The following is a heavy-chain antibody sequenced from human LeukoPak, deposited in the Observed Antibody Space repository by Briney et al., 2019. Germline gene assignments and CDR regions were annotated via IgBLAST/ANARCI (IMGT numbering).Heavy chain of an antibody. Sequence: GGSLRLSCAASGFTFSSYGMHWVRQAPGKGLEWVAIISYDGSNKYYADSVRGRFTISRDNSKNTLYLQMNSLRAEGTAVYYCARGEDRIQLWLRYWGQGTLVTVSS. J-gene: IGHJ4*02. D-gene: IGHD5-18*01. V-gene: IGHV3-30*03. CDR1: GFTFSSYG. CDR2: ISYDGSNK. CDR3: ARGEDRIQLWLRY.